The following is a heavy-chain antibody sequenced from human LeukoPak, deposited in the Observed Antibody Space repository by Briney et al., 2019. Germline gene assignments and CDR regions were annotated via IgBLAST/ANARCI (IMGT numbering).Heavy chain of an antibody. CDR2: IKQDGTQK. J-gene: IGHJ4*02. CDR3: ARIGYSSLLDY. D-gene: IGHD6-13*01. CDR1: GFTFSSFW. Sequence: GGSLRLSCAASGFTFSSFWMTWVRQAPGKGLEWVANIKQDGTQKYYVDSVKGRFTTSRDNAKNSVDLQMNSLRAEDTAVYYCARIGYSSLLDYWGQGTLVTVSS. V-gene: IGHV3-7*05.